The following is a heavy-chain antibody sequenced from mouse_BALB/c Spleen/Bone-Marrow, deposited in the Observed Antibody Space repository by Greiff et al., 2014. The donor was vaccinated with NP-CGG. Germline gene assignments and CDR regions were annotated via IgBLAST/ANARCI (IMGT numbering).Heavy chain of an antibody. V-gene: IGHV4-1*02. Sequence: VQLQQSGGGLVQPGGSLKLSCAASGFDFSRYWMSWVRQAPGKGLEWIGEINPDSRTINYSPSLKDKFIISRDNAKNTLYLRLNKVGSEDTALYYCARPDYYGYLNYWGQGTTLTVSS. CDR2: INPDSRTI. J-gene: IGHJ2*01. CDR3: ARPDYYGYLNY. CDR1: GFDFSRYW. D-gene: IGHD1-1*01.